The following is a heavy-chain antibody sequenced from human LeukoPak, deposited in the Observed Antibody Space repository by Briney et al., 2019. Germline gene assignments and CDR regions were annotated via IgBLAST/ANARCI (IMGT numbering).Heavy chain of an antibody. J-gene: IGHJ4*02. CDR3: ARQTGSGLFILP. D-gene: IGHD3/OR15-3a*01. CDR1: GGSISSSSYY. V-gene: IGHV4-39*01. CDR2: IYYSGST. Sequence: SETLSLTCTVSGGSISSSSYYWGWIRQPPGKGLEWIGSIYYSGSTYYNPSLKSRVTISVDTSKNQFSLKLSSVTAADTAVYYARQTGSGLFILPGGQGTLVTVSS.